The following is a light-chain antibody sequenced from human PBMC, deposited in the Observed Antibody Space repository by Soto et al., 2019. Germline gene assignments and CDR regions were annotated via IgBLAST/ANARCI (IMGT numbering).Light chain of an antibody. J-gene: IGKJ4*01. V-gene: IGKV1-33*01. Sequence: DPQMTQSPSSLSASVGDRVTITCQASRDITDYLIWYLQNPGKAPKLLIYDASNLETGVPSRFSGSGSGTDFTLTITSLQPEDISTYYCQQFDNVPLTFGGGTKVDIK. CDR1: RDITDY. CDR2: DAS. CDR3: QQFDNVPLT.